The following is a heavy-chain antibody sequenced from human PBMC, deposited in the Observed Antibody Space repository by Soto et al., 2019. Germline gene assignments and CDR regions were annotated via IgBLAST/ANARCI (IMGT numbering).Heavy chain of an antibody. D-gene: IGHD6-13*01. CDR1: GYTFTSYG. CDR2: ISAYNGNT. V-gene: IGHV1-18*01. J-gene: IGHJ6*02. CDR3: ARASSSWYTHYGMDV. Sequence: ASVKVSCKASGYTFTSYGISWVRQAPGQGLEWMGWISAYNGNTNYAQKLQGRVTMTTDTSTSTAYMELRSLRSDDTAVYYCARASSSWYTHYGMDVWGQGTTVTDS.